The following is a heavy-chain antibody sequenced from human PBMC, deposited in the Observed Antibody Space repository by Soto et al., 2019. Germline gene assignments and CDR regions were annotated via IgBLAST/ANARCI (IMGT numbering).Heavy chain of an antibody. CDR1: GYTFTRYG. CDR2: ISGYNGDT. V-gene: IGHV1-18*01. Sequence: QGHLVQSGAEVKKPGASVKVSCKASGYTFTRYGISWVRQAPGQGLEWMGWISGYNGDTNYAQNLQGRVTITIDTSTSTAYMELRSLTSDDTAGYYCAKNGQPPYYYYGLDVWGQGTTVTVSS. D-gene: IGHD2-8*01. CDR3: AKNGQPPYYYYGLDV. J-gene: IGHJ6*02.